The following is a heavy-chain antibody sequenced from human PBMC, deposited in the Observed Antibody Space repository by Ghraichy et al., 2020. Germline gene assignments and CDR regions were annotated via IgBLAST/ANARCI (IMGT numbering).Heavy chain of an antibody. D-gene: IGHD2/OR15-2a*01. CDR1: GFTFSSYS. Sequence: GESLNITCAASGFTFSSYSMNWVRQAPGKGLEWVSYISSSSIIYYADSVKGRFTISRDNSKNTLYLQMNSLRAEDTAVYYCAKGASGAFYYFDYWGQGTLVTVSS. CDR3: AKGASGAFYYFDY. J-gene: IGHJ4*02. V-gene: IGHV3-48*01. CDR2: ISSSSII.